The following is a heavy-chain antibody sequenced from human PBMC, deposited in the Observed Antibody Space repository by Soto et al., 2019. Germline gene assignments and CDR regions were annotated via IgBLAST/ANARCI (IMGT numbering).Heavy chain of an antibody. CDR1: GFTFSSYA. V-gene: IGHV3-23*01. CDR3: AKDGSGGGFNWFDP. CDR2: ISGSGGST. Sequence: PGGSLRLSCAASGFTFSSYAVSWVRQAPGKGLEWVSAISGSGGSTYYADSVKGRFTISRDNSKNTLYLQMNSLRAEDTAVYYCAKDGSGGGFNWFDPWGQGTLVTVPS. D-gene: IGHD3-10*01. J-gene: IGHJ5*02.